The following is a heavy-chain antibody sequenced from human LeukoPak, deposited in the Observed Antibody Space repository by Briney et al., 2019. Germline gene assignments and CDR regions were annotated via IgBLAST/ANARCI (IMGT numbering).Heavy chain of an antibody. J-gene: IGHJ3*02. D-gene: IGHD1-26*01. Sequence: ASVKVSCKPSGYTFTDYHIYWVRQAPGQGLEFTGWINPKSGGTNYVQKFDGRVTMTRDTSISTVYMDLSGLRSDDTAMYYCAREVGIQAFDIWCQGKMVTVSS. CDR1: GYTFTDYH. CDR3: AREVGIQAFDI. CDR2: INPKSGGT. V-gene: IGHV1-2*02.